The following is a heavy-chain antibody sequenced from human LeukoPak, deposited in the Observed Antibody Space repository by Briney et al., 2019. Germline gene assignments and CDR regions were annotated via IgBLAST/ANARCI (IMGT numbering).Heavy chain of an antibody. CDR1: GFTFSTYW. CDR2: IKQDGSDK. Sequence: GGSLRLSCAASGFTFSTYWMSWVRQAPGKGLEWVANIKQDGSDKFYVDSVKGRFTISRDNAKNSMYLLMNSLRAEDTAVYYCARVLPVASRDYWGQGTLVTVSS. V-gene: IGHV3-7*01. CDR3: ARVLPVASRDY. D-gene: IGHD2-2*01. J-gene: IGHJ4*02.